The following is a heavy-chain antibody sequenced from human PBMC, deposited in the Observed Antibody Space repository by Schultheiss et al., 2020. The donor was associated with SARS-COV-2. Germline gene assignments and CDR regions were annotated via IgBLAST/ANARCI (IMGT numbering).Heavy chain of an antibody. CDR3: ARAVWYSSGWFDAFDI. CDR2: IKQDGSEK. J-gene: IGHJ3*02. D-gene: IGHD6-19*01. Sequence: GGSLRLSCAASGFTFISYEMNWVRQAPGKGLEWVANIKQDGSEKYFLDSVKGRFTISRDNAKNSLYLQMNSLRAEDTAVYYCARAVWYSSGWFDAFDIWGQGTMVTVSS. CDR1: GFTFISYE. V-gene: IGHV3-7*03.